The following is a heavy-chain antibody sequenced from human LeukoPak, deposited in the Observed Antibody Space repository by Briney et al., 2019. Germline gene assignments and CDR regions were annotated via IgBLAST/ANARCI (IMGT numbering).Heavy chain of an antibody. D-gene: IGHD2-2*01. Sequence: PSQTLSLTCAVSGGSISSGGYSWSWIRQPPGKGLEWIGYIYHSGSTYYNPSLKSRVTISVDKSKNQFSLKLSSVTAADTAVYYCARIGGSTSSGYYGMDVWGQGTTVTVSS. CDR1: GGSISSGGYS. J-gene: IGHJ6*02. CDR2: IYHSGST. V-gene: IGHV4-30-2*01. CDR3: ARIGGSTSSGYYGMDV.